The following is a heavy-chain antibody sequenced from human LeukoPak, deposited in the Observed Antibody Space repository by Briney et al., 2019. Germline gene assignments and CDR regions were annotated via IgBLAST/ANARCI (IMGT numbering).Heavy chain of an antibody. J-gene: IGHJ6*02. CDR3: AQVGRGYCSRTSCPRARSYYYEGTAV. CDR1: GFTFSSYG. Sequence: PGGSLRLSCAASGFTFSSYGMHWVRQAPGKGLEWVAFIRYDGSNKYYADSVKGRFTISRDNSKNTLYLQMTSLRAEDTAVYYVAQVGRGYCSRTSCPRARSYYYEGTAVGGEAPT. V-gene: IGHV3-30*02. CDR2: IRYDGSNK. D-gene: IGHD2-2*01.